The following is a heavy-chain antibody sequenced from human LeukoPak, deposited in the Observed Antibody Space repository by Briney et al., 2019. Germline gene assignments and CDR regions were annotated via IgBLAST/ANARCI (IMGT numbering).Heavy chain of an antibody. CDR3: ARSCSGGSCYYYYGMDV. CDR2: MYHSGST. D-gene: IGHD2-15*01. Sequence: SETLSLTCTVSGGSISSGGYYWSWIRQPPGKGLEWIGTMYHSGSTYYNPSLKSRVTISADTSKNQFSLKLSSATAADTAVYYCARSCSGGSCYYYYGMDVWGQGTTVTVSS. V-gene: IGHV4-39*07. J-gene: IGHJ6*02. CDR1: GGSISSGGYY.